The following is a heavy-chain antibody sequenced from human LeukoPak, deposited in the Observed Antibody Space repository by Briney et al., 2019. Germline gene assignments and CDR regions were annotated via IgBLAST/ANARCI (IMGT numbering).Heavy chain of an antibody. CDR3: ASLPSGYYFDY. Sequence: GESLKISCKGSGYSFTSYWIGWVRHMPGKGLEWMGTIYPGDADTRYSPSFQGQVTISADKSISTAYLQWSSLKASGTAMYYCASLPSGYYFDYWGQGTLVTVSS. CDR1: GYSFTSYW. J-gene: IGHJ4*02. V-gene: IGHV5-51*01. CDR2: IYPGDADT. D-gene: IGHD3-10*01.